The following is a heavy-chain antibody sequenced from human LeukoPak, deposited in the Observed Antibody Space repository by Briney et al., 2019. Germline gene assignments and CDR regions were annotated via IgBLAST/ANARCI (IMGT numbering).Heavy chain of an antibody. CDR3: ARVGGYYDGSGYYYRLAFDI. Sequence: GGSLRLSCAASGFTVSSNYMSWVRQAPGKGLEWVSVIYSGGSTYYADSVKGRFTISRDNSKNTLYLQMNSLRAEDTAVYYCARVGGYYDGSGYYYRLAFDIWGQGTMVTVSS. J-gene: IGHJ3*02. CDR2: IYSGGST. V-gene: IGHV3-53*01. CDR1: GFTVSSNY. D-gene: IGHD3-22*01.